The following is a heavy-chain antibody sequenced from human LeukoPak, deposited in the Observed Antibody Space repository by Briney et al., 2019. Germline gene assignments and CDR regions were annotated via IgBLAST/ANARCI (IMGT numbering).Heavy chain of an antibody. J-gene: IGHJ6*03. D-gene: IGHD3-10*01. CDR1: GGSISSYY. CDR3: ARGHYGYYYYYYMDV. Sequence: PSETLSLTCTVSGGSISSYYWSWIRQPPGKGLEWIGYIYYSGSTNYNPSLKSRVTISVDTSKNQFSLKLSSVTAADTAVYCCARGHYGYYYYYYMDVWGKGTTVTVSS. CDR2: IYYSGST. V-gene: IGHV4-59*01.